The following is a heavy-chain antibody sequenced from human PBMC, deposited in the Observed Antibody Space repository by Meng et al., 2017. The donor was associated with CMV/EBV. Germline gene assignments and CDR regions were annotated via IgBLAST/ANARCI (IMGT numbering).Heavy chain of an antibody. D-gene: IGHD1-7*01. V-gene: IGHV3-23*01. Sequence: GGSLRLSCAASGFTFSSYAMGWVRQSPGKGLEWISAITGDGRTSYVADSLKGRFTISRDNSKETLFLQMNGLRDEDTAVYYCVKDPRDRSISATTFRWFDPWGQGTQVTVSS. CDR2: ITGDGRTS. CDR3: VKDPRDRSISATTFRWFDP. CDR1: GFTFSSYA. J-gene: IGHJ5*02.